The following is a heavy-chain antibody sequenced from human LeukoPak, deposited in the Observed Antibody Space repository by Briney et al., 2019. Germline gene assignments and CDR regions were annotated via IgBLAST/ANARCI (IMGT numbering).Heavy chain of an antibody. Sequence: SETLSLTCTVSGGSISSYYWSWIRQPAGKGLEWIGRIYTSGSTNYNPSLKSRVTISVDTSKNQFSLRLSSVTAADTAVYYCARVSGYDWESFHDYWGQGILVTVSS. D-gene: IGHD5-12*01. CDR1: GGSISSYY. CDR2: IYTSGST. J-gene: IGHJ4*02. CDR3: ARVSGYDWESFHDY. V-gene: IGHV4-4*07.